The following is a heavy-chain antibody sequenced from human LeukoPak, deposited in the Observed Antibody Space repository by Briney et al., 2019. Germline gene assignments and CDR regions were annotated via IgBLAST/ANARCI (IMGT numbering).Heavy chain of an antibody. CDR2: ISAYNGNT. CDR3: ARDGPAGYDILTGYYGIDY. V-gene: IGHV1-18*01. Sequence: GASVKVSCKASGYTFTSYGISWVRQAPGQGLEWMGWISAYNGNTNYAQKLQGRVTMTTDTSTSTAYMELRSLRSDDTAVYYCARDGPAGYDILTGYYGIDYWGQGTLVTVSS. CDR1: GYTFTSYG. J-gene: IGHJ4*02. D-gene: IGHD3-9*01.